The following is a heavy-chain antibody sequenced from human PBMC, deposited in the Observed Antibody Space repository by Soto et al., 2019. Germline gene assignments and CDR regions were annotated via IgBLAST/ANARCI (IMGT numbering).Heavy chain of an antibody. Sequence: GGSLRLSCAASGFTFSSYGMHWVRQAPGKGLEWVAVIWYDGSNKYYADSVKGRFTISRDNSKNTLYLQMNSLRAEDTAVYYCARDGLLWFGESYNWFDPWGQGTLVTVSS. V-gene: IGHV3-33*01. CDR2: IWYDGSNK. CDR3: ARDGLLWFGESYNWFDP. D-gene: IGHD3-10*01. J-gene: IGHJ5*02. CDR1: GFTFSSYG.